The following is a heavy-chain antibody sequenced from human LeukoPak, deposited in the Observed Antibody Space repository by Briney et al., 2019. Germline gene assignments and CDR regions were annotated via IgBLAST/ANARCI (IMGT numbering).Heavy chain of an antibody. J-gene: IGHJ6*03. D-gene: IGHD1-26*01. CDR3: ARGGFSGSYYYYYYYMDV. CDR2: INHSGST. V-gene: IGHV4-34*01. Sequence: PSETLSLTCAVYGGSFSGYYWSWIRQPPGKGLEWIGEINHSGSTNYNPSLKSRVTISVDTSKNQFSLKLSSVTAADTAVYYCARGGFSGSYYYYYYYMDVWGKGTTVTVSS. CDR1: GGSFSGYY.